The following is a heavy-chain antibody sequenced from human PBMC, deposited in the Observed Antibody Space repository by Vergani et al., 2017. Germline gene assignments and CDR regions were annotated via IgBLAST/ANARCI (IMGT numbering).Heavy chain of an antibody. V-gene: IGHV3-23*04. Sequence: EVQLVESGGGLVQPGRSLRLSCAASGFIFSSHAMTWVRQAPGKGLEWVSTISGSGASTYYADSVKGRFSISRDNSKNTLLLQMNSLRAKDTAVYYCAKSPNFNNRPTDYWGQGTLVTVSS. CDR3: AKSPNFNNRPTDY. D-gene: IGHD1/OR15-1a*01. CDR1: GFIFSSHA. CDR2: ISGSGAST. J-gene: IGHJ4*02.